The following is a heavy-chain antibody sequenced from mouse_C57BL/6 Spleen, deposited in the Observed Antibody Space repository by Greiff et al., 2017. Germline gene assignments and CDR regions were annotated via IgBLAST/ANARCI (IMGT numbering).Heavy chain of an antibody. CDR2: ISDGGSYT. CDR3: ARDPYYGSPYYFDY. V-gene: IGHV5-4*01. J-gene: IGHJ2*01. D-gene: IGHD1-1*01. CDR1: GFTFSSYA. Sequence: EVKLMESGGGLVKPGGSLKLSCAASGFTFSSYAMSWVRQTPEKRLEWVATISDGGSYTYYPDNVKGRFTISRDNAKNNLYLQMSHLKSEDTAMYYCARDPYYGSPYYFDYWGQGTTLTVSS.